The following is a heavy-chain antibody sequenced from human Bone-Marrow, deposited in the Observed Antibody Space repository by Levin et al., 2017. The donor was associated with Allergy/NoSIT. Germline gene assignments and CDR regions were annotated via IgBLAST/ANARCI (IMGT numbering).Heavy chain of an antibody. J-gene: IGHJ5*02. V-gene: IGHV4-39*07. Sequence: PSETLSLTCTVSGGSISSSSYYWGWIRQPPGKGLEWIGSIYYSGSTYYNPSLKSRVTISVDTSKNQFSLKLSSVTAADTAVYYCARVGSYCSGGSCWLSWFDPWGQGTLVTVSS. D-gene: IGHD2-15*01. CDR3: ARVGSYCSGGSCWLSWFDP. CDR1: GGSISSSSYY. CDR2: IYYSGST.